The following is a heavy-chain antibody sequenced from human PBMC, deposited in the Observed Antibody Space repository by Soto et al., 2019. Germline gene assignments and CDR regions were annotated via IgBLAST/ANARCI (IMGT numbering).Heavy chain of an antibody. Sequence: LRLSCTTSGFTFGGYAMSWFRQAPGKGLEWVGFTRGEAYDGTTEYAASVRGRFTISRDDSKSIAYLQLNSLKTEDTAVYYCSRGGYGRMTAPYYFDYWGQGTPVTSPQ. CDR3: SRGGYGRMTAPYYFDY. J-gene: IGHJ4*02. V-gene: IGHV3-49*03. CDR2: TRGEAYDGTT. D-gene: IGHD5-12*01. CDR1: GFTFGGYA.